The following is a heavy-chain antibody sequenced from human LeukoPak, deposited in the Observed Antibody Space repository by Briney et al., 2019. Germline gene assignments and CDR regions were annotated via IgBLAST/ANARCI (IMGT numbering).Heavy chain of an antibody. V-gene: IGHV3-74*01. CDR1: GFTFSSYW. Sequence: PGGSLRLSCAASGFTFSSYWMHWVRQVPGKGLVWVSRINTDGSGTTYADSVKGRFTISRDNAKNTLYLQMNSLRAEDTAVYYCATFPTITVIIGGVFDYWGQGTLVTVSS. CDR3: ATFPTITVIIGGVFDY. J-gene: IGHJ4*02. D-gene: IGHD3-22*01. CDR2: INTDGSGT.